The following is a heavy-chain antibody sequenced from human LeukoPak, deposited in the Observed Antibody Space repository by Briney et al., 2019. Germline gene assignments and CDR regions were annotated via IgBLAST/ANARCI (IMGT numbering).Heavy chain of an antibody. J-gene: IGHJ5*02. Sequence: SETLSLTCTVSGGSISSSSYYWGWIRQPPGKGLEWIGSIYYSGSTYYNPSLKSRVTISVDTSKNQFSLKLSSVTAADTAVYYCARDSLSPDYYCSSTSCYGKAPTPNWFDPWGQGTLVTVSS. CDR2: IYYSGST. CDR1: GGSISSSSYY. CDR3: ARDSLSPDYYCSSTSCYGKAPTPNWFDP. D-gene: IGHD2-2*01. V-gene: IGHV4-39*07.